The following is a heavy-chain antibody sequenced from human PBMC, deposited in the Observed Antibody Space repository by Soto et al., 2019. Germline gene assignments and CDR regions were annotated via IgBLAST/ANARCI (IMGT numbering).Heavy chain of an antibody. J-gene: IGHJ4*02. CDR1: GYTFTSYY. CDR3: AGSIAAPGTFDY. V-gene: IGHV1-46*01. Sequence: QVQLVQSGAEVKKPGASVKVSCKASGYTFTSYYMHWVRQAPGQGLECMGIINPGVGSTSYEQKCQGRDNMTRDTTTSAVYMELSSLRSEDTAVYYCAGSIAAPGTFDYWGQGTLVTVSS. CDR2: INPGVGST. D-gene: IGHD6-13*01.